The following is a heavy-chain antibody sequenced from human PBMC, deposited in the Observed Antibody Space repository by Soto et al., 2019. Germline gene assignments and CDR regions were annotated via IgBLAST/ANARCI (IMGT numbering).Heavy chain of an antibody. V-gene: IGHV4-39*01. D-gene: IGHD3-22*01. Sequence: SETLSLTCTVSGGSISSSTYYWGWIRQPPGKGLEWIGSIYYSGRTYYNPSLKSRVTISVDTSKNQFSLKLSSVTAADTAVYYCARLPLHYYDSSGYYAAFDIWGQGTMVTVSS. CDR1: GGSISSSTYY. CDR2: IYYSGRT. CDR3: ARLPLHYYDSSGYYAAFDI. J-gene: IGHJ3*02.